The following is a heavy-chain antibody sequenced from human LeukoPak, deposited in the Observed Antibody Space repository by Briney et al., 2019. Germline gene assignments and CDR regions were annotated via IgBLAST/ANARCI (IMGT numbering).Heavy chain of an antibody. V-gene: IGHV5-51*01. CDR1: GYIFTSYW. J-gene: IGHJ4*02. D-gene: IGHD3-22*01. Sequence: GESLKISCKGSGYIFTSYWIGWVRQMPGKGLEWMGIIYPGDSDTRYSPSFQGQVTISADKSISTAYLQWSSLKASDTAMYYCARQYYYDSSGYSPFDYWGQGTLVTVSS. CDR2: IYPGDSDT. CDR3: ARQYYYDSSGYSPFDY.